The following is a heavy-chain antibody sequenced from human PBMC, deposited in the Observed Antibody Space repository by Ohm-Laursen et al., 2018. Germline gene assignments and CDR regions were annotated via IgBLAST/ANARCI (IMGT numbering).Heavy chain of an antibody. CDR2: IIPILGIA. J-gene: IGHJ5*02. CDR3: ARVSIFGVVITNWFDP. V-gene: IGHV1-69*04. Sequence: SVKVSCKASGGTFSSYAISWVRQAPGQGLEWMGRIIPILGIANYAQKFQGRVTITADKSTSTAYMELSSLRSEDTAVYYCARVSIFGVVITNWFDPWGQGTLVTVSS. CDR1: GGTFSSYA. D-gene: IGHD3-3*01.